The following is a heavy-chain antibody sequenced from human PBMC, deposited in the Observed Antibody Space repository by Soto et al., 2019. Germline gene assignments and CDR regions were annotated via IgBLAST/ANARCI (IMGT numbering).Heavy chain of an antibody. J-gene: IGHJ1*01. CDR2: IKQDGSEK. CDR3: ARDYGDYAVRYFQH. Sequence: PAGSLRLSCAASGFTFSSYWMSWVRQAPGKGLEWVANIKQDGSEKYYVDSVKGRFTISRDNAKNSLYLQMNSLRAEDTAVYYCARDYGDYAVRYFQHWGQGTLVTVSS. CDR1: GFTFSSYW. D-gene: IGHD4-17*01. V-gene: IGHV3-7*01.